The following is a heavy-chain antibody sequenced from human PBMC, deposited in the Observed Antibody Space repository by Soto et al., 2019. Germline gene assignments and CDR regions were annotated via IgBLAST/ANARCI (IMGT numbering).Heavy chain of an antibody. CDR3: ASSNWFDP. CDR1: GGSISSSSYY. J-gene: IGHJ5*02. V-gene: IGHV4-39*01. CDR2: IYYSGST. Sequence: QLQLQESGPGLVKPSETLSLTCTVSGGSISSSSYYWGWIRQPPGKGLEWIGRIYYSGSTYYNPSLKSRVTRSVDTSKNQFSLKLSSVTAADTAVYYCASSNWFDPWGQGTLVTVSS.